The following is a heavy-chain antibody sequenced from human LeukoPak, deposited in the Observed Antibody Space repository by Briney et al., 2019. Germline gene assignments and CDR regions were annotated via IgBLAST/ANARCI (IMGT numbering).Heavy chain of an antibody. CDR2: IYYSGST. CDR3: ARDDCSTSSCQKHQNWFDP. V-gene: IGHV4-4*07. D-gene: IGHD2-2*01. J-gene: IGHJ5*02. Sequence: PSETLSLTCTVSGGSFSGYYWSWIRQPAGKGLEWIGRIYYSGSTNYNPSLKSRVTMSVDTSKNQFSLKLSSVTAADTAVYYCARDDCSTSSCQKHQNWFDPWGQGTLVTVSS. CDR1: GGSFSGYY.